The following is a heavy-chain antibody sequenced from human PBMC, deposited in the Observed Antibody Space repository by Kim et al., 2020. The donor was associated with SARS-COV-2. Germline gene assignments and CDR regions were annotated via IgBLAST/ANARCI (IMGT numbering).Heavy chain of an antibody. V-gene: IGHV3-23*01. D-gene: IGHD3-16*01. J-gene: IGHJ5*02. CDR3: VKDRWGHFDP. Sequence: YYPDSVKGRFTISRDNSKNTVYVQLNSLRGDDTALYYCVKDRWGHFDPWGQGALVTVSS.